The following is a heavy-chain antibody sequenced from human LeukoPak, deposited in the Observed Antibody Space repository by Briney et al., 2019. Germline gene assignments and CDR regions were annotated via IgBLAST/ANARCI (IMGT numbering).Heavy chain of an antibody. J-gene: IGHJ4*02. D-gene: IGHD5-12*01. CDR1: GFTFSSYG. CDR3: AKVSVDIVATADY. V-gene: IGHV3-30*02. Sequence: GGSLRLSCAASGFTFSSYGMHWVRQAPGKGLEWVSYIRYYGSNKYYADSVKGRFTISRDNSKNTLYLQMNSLRAEDTAVYYCAKVSVDIVATADYWGQGTLVTVSS. CDR2: IRYYGSNK.